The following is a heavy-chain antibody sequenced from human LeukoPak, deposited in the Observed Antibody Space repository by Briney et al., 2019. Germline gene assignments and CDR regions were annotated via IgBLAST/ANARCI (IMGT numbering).Heavy chain of an antibody. CDR2: ISYDGSNK. CDR1: GFTLSSYA. J-gene: IGHJ4*02. D-gene: IGHD5-18*01. Sequence: GGSLGLSCAASGFTLSSYAMHWVRQAPGKGLEWVAVISYDGSNKYYADSVKGRFTISRDNSKNTLYLQMNSLRAEDTAVYYCASPTPIYTTAMASFDYWGQGTLVTVSS. V-gene: IGHV3-30-3*01. CDR3: ASPTPIYTTAMASFDY.